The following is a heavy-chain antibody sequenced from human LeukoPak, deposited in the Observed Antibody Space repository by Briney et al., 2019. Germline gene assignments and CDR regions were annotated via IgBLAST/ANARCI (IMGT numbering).Heavy chain of an antibody. V-gene: IGHV3-48*01. CDR3: ARVRAVVAAIPTPYFDY. CDR1: GFTFSSYS. D-gene: IGHD2-15*01. CDR2: ISSSSSTI. Sequence: GGSLRLSCAASGFTFSSYSMNWVRQAPGKELEWVSYISSSSSTIYYADSVKGRFTISRDNAKNSLYLQMNSLRAEDTAVYYCARVRAVVAAIPTPYFDYWGQGTLVTVSS. J-gene: IGHJ4*02.